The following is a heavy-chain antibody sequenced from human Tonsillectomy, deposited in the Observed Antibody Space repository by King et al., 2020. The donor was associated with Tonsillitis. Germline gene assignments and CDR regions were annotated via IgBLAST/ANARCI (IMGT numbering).Heavy chain of an antibody. CDR1: A. CDR2: ISSNGGST. Sequence: AMHWVRQAPGKGLEYVSAISSNGGSTYYADSVKGRFTISRDNSKNTLYLQMSSLRAEDTAVYYFVENLIGSSYYLWYFDYWGQGTLVTVYS. J-gene: IGHJ4*02. V-gene: IGHV3-64D*06. D-gene: IGHD2/OR15-2a*01. CDR3: VENLIGSSYYLWYFDY.